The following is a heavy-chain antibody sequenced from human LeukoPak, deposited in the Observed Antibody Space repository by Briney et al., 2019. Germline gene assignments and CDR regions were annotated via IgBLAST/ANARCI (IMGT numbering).Heavy chain of an antibody. CDR2: INPNSGGT. V-gene: IGHV1-2*02. D-gene: IGHD3-10*01. CDR1: GYTFTDYY. Sequence: ASVKVSCKASGYTFTDYYIHWVRQAPGQGLECMGWINPNSGGTNYAQRFQGRVTMTRDTSISTAYMELSRLRSDDTAVYYCARGGSGSYFSWLDPWGQGTLVTV. CDR3: ARGGSGSYFSWLDP. J-gene: IGHJ5*02.